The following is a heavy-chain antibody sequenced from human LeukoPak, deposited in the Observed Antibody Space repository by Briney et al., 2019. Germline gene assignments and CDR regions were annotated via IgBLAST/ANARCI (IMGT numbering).Heavy chain of an antibody. V-gene: IGHV3-23*01. CDR3: ANDRSCTNDICHGDFDY. J-gene: IGHJ4*02. CDR1: GFTFSSYA. Sequence: GGSLRLSCAASGFTFSSYAVSWVRQAPEKGREGGLSTSGSGGSTYSADSVKGRFTLSRDNFKHTLYLPMNSLRAEDTPLYYCANDRSCTNDICHGDFDYWRQGTIVTVSS. CDR2: TSGSGGST. D-gene: IGHD2-8*01.